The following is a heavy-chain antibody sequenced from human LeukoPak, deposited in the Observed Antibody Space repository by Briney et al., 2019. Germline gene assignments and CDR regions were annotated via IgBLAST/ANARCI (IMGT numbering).Heavy chain of an antibody. CDR1: GNTFTSYG. D-gene: IGHD3-10*01. V-gene: IGHV1-18*01. J-gene: IGHJ5*02. CDR3: ASTPLFRGVMSWFDP. Sequence: ASVKVSCKASGNTFTSYGISWVRQAPGQGLEWMGWISAYNGNTNYAQRLQGRVTMTTDTSTSTAYMELRSLRSDDTAVYYCASTPLFRGVMSWFDPWGQGTLVTVSS. CDR2: ISAYNGNT.